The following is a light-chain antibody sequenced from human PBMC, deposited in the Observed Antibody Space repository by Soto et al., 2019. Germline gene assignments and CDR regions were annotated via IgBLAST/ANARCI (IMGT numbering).Light chain of an antibody. V-gene: IGKV4-1*01. CDR3: QQYYSSPIT. CDR1: QSVLYSSNNKNY. Sequence: DIVMTQSPDSLAVSLCERATINCKSSQSVLYSSNNKNYLAWYQQKPGQPPKLLIYWASTRESGVPDRFSGSGSGTEFTLTISSLQAEDVAAYYCQQYYSSPITFGQGTRLEIK. CDR2: WAS. J-gene: IGKJ5*01.